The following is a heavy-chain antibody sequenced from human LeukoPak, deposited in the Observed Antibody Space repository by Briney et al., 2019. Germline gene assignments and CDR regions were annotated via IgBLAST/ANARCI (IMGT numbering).Heavy chain of an antibody. J-gene: IGHJ6*03. D-gene: IGHD3-10*01. Sequence: ASVKVSCKASGYTFTSYCISWVRQAPGQGLEWMGWISAYNGNTNYAQKLQGRVTMTTDTSTSTAYMELRSLRSDDTAVYYCPRGGSGGHWVDYYYYYYMDVWGKGTTVTISS. CDR2: ISAYNGNT. V-gene: IGHV1-18*01. CDR3: PRGGSGGHWVDYYYYYYMDV. CDR1: GYTFTSYC.